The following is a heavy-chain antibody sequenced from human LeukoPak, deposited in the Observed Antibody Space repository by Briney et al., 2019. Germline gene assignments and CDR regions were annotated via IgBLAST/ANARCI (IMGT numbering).Heavy chain of an antibody. Sequence: GGSLRLSCAASGFTFSSYSMNWVRQAPGKGLEWVSAITGSGGSTYYADSVKGRFTISRDNSKNTLYLQMNSLRAEDTAVYYCAKDDYYDTSGYRDWGQGTLVTVSS. D-gene: IGHD3-22*01. CDR2: ITGSGGST. CDR1: GFTFSSYS. CDR3: AKDDYYDTSGYRD. V-gene: IGHV3-23*01. J-gene: IGHJ4*02.